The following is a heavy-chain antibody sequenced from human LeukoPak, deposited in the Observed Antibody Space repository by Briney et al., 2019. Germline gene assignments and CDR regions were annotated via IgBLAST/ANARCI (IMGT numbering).Heavy chain of an antibody. D-gene: IGHD3-10*01. CDR2: ISGSGGST. V-gene: IGHV3-23*01. CDR3: AKAGGDYYGSGSYLPQPGDY. J-gene: IGHJ4*02. Sequence: PGGSLRLSCAASGFTFSSYAMSWVRQAPGKGLEWVSAISGSGGSTYYADSVKGRFTISRDNSKNTLYLQMNSLRAEDTAVYYCAKAGGDYYGSGSYLPQPGDYWGQGTLVTVSS. CDR1: GFTFSSYA.